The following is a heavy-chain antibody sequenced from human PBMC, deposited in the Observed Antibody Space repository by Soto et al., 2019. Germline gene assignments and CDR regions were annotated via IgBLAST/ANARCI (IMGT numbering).Heavy chain of an antibody. CDR2: ISWNSGSI. J-gene: IGHJ4*02. V-gene: IGHV3-9*01. CDR3: AKDLKEYQLSTPGY. D-gene: IGHD2-2*01. CDR1: GFTFDDYA. Sequence: GGSLRLSCAASGFTFDDYAMHWVRQAPGKGLEWVSGISWNSGSIGYADSVKGRFTISRDNAKNSLYLQMNSLRAEDTALYYCAKDLKEYQLSTPGYWGQGTLVTVSS.